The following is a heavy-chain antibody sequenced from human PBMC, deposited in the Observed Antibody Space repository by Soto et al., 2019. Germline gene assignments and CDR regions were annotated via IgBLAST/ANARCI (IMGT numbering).Heavy chain of an antibody. Sequence: EVQLVESGGGLVKPGGSLRLSCAASGFTFSSYSMNWVRQAPGKGLEWVSSISSSSSYIYYADSVKGRFTISRDNAKNSLYLQMNSLRAEDTAVYYCARDLADDYGDHPLFLYYMDVWGKGTTVTVSS. D-gene: IGHD4-17*01. J-gene: IGHJ6*03. CDR2: ISSSSSYI. V-gene: IGHV3-21*01. CDR1: GFTFSSYS. CDR3: ARDLADDYGDHPLFLYYMDV.